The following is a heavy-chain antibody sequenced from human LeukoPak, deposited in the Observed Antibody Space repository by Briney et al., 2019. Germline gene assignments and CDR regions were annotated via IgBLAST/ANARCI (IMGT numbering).Heavy chain of an antibody. Sequence: GGSLRLSCAASGFTFSSYAMSWVRQAPGKGLEWVSAISGSGGSTYYADSVKGRFTISRDNSKNTLYLQMSSLRAEDTAVYYCAKDYSYGPYNYWGQGILVTVSS. V-gene: IGHV3-23*01. CDR1: GFTFSSYA. D-gene: IGHD5-18*01. J-gene: IGHJ4*02. CDR3: AKDYSYGPYNY. CDR2: ISGSGGST.